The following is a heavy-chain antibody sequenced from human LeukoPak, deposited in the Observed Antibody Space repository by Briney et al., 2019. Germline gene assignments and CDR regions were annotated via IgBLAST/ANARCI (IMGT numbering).Heavy chain of an antibody. Sequence: GASVKVSCKVSGYTLTELSMHWVRQAPGKGLEWMGGFDPEDGETIYAQKFQGRVTMTEDTSTDTAYMELSSLRSEDTAVYYCAGIKINSSGWFETDYWGQGTLVTVSS. CDR2: FDPEDGET. V-gene: IGHV1-24*01. J-gene: IGHJ4*02. D-gene: IGHD6-19*01. CDR3: AGIKINSSGWFETDY. CDR1: GYTLTELS.